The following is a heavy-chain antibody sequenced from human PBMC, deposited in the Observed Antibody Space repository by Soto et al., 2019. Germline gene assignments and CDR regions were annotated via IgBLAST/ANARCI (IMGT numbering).Heavy chain of an antibody. CDR3: ARVPGYCSGGSCYSFDF. Sequence: QVQLVQSGAEVKKPGASVKVSCKASGYTFTSYGISWVRQAPGQGLEWMGWISAHNGNTNYAQKLQGRVTMTTDTSTRTAYMKLRSLRSDDTAVYYFARVPGYCSGGSCYSFDFWGQGTLVTVSS. CDR1: GYTFTSYG. J-gene: IGHJ4*02. D-gene: IGHD2-15*01. V-gene: IGHV1-18*01. CDR2: ISAHNGNT.